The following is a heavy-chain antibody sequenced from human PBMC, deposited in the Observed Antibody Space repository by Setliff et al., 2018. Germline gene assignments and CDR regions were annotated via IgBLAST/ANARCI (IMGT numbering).Heavy chain of an antibody. CDR1: VYTFTSYA. CDR2: INTNTGNP. V-gene: IGHV7-4-1*02. CDR3: ASATPPFGVVIRSPPDY. D-gene: IGHD3-3*01. Sequence: ASVQVSCKVSVYTFTSYAMNWVRQAPGQGLEWMGCINTNTGNPTYAQGITGRSVFSFHTTVSTAYLQISSLKAEDAAVYYCASATPPFGVVIRSPPDYWGQGTLVTVSS. J-gene: IGHJ4*02.